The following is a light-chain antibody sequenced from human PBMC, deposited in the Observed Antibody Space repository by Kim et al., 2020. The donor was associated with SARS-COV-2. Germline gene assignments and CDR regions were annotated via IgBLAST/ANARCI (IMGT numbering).Light chain of an antibody. V-gene: IGLV1-47*01. Sequence: ELTQPPSASGTPGQRVTISCSGSSSNIGSNYVYWYQQLPGTAPKLLIYRNNQRPSGVPDRFSGSKSGTSASLAISGLRSEDEADYYCSAWDDSLSGPVVFGGGTQLTVL. J-gene: IGLJ2*01. CDR3: SAWDDSLSGPVV. CDR1: SSNIGSNY. CDR2: RNN.